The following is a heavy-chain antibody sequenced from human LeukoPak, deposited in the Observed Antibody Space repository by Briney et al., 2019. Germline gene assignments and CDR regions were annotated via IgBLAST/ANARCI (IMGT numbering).Heavy chain of an antibody. CDR1: GYTFTRYH. J-gene: IGHJ4*02. CDR2: INLSGGPT. CDR3: AREAILGVVREYYFDH. Sequence: GASVKVSCKASGYTFTRYHIHWVRQAPGQGLEWMGVINLSGGPTTYAQKFQGRVTLTRDTSTTTVYMEVNSLRSDDTAVYYCAREAILGVVREYYFDHWGQGTLVTVS. V-gene: IGHV1-46*01. D-gene: IGHD3-3*01.